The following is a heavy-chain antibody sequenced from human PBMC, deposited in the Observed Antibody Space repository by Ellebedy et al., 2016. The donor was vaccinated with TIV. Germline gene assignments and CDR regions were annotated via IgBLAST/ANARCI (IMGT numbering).Heavy chain of an antibody. J-gene: IGHJ4*02. Sequence: GESLKISCAASGFTFSDHYMDWVRQAPGKGLEWVGRTRNKANSDTKEYAASVKGRFTISRDDSKNSLYLQMNSLKAEDTAMYYCIRGLSSGYKQAGDYWGQGILVTVSS. CDR2: TRNKANSDTK. CDR3: IRGLSSGYKQAGDY. D-gene: IGHD5-12*01. CDR1: GFTFSDHY. V-gene: IGHV3-72*01.